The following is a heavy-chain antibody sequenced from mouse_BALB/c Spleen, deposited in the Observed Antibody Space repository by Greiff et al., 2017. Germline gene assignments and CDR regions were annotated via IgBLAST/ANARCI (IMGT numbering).Heavy chain of an antibody. V-gene: IGHV8-12*01. D-gene: IGHD4-1*01. J-gene: IGHJ3*01. CDR2: IYWDDDK. CDR3: ARRAGRAWFAY. Sequence: QVTLKESGPGILQPSQTLSLTCSFSGFSLSTSGMGVSWIRQPSGKGLEWLAHIYWDDDKRYNPSLKSRLTISKDTSRNQVFLKITSVDTADTATYYCARRAGRAWFAYWGQGTLVTVSA. CDR1: GFSLSTSGMG.